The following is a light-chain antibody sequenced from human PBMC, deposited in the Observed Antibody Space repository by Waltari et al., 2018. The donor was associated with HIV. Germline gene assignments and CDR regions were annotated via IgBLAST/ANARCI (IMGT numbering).Light chain of an antibody. CDR1: QSFTNKY. CDR2: DIT. Sequence: EVVLTQSPATLSLSPGDTATLSCGASQSFTNKYLAWFQQKPGLAPRPLIYDITSRATDSPDRFSGSGSGTDCTLTISRLEPEDFAVYYCHQYGSSPPFTFGGGTKVESK. CDR3: HQYGSSPPFT. V-gene: IGKV3D-20*01. J-gene: IGKJ4*01.